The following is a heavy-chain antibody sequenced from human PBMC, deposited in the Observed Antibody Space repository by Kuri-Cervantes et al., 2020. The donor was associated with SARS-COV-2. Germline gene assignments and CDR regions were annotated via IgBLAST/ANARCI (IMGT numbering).Heavy chain of an antibody. CDR3: ARGLGTTVIDY. Sequence: GESLKISCAASGFTFSSYGMHWVRQAPGKGLEWVGNIEEDGSEKNYVDSVKGRFTISRDNAKNSLYLRMNSLRAEDTAVYYCARGLGTTVIDYWGQGILVTVSS. CDR1: GFTFSSYG. V-gene: IGHV3-7*01. CDR2: IEEDGSEK. D-gene: IGHD4-17*01. J-gene: IGHJ4*02.